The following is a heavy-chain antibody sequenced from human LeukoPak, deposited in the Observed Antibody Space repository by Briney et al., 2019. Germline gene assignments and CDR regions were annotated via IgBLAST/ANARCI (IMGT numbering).Heavy chain of an antibody. CDR2: IYYSGST. CDR3: ARPTYSSSWYRSNPGAPYFDY. Sequence: PSETLSLTCTVSGGSISSSSYYWGWIRQPPGKGLEWIGSIYYSGSTYYNPSLKSRVTISVDTSKNQFSLKLSSVTAADTAVYYCARPTYSSSWYRSNPGAPYFDYWGQGTLVTVSS. CDR1: GGSISSSSYY. D-gene: IGHD6-13*01. V-gene: IGHV4-39*01. J-gene: IGHJ4*02.